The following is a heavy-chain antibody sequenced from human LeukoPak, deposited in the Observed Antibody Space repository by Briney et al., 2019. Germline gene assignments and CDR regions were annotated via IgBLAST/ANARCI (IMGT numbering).Heavy chain of an antibody. D-gene: IGHD2-2*02. Sequence: ASVKVSCKASGYTFTSYGIIWVRRAPGQGLEWMGWISAYNGNTNYAQKLQGRVTMTTDTSTSTAYMERRSLGSDDTAVYYCARDREYCSSTSCYNPETPFDYWGQGTLVTVSS. V-gene: IGHV1-18*01. CDR1: GYTFTSYG. CDR3: ARDREYCSSTSCYNPETPFDY. J-gene: IGHJ4*02. CDR2: ISAYNGNT.